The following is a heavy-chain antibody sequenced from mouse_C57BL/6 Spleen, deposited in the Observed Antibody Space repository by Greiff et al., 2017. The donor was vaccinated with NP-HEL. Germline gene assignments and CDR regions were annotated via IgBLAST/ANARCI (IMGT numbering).Heavy chain of an antibody. V-gene: IGHV1-69*01. CDR2: IDPSDSYT. D-gene: IGHD1-1*01. CDR3: ARRSSYVDY. Sequence: QVQLKQPGAELVMPGASVKLSCKASGYTFTSYWMHWVKQRPGQGLEWIGEIDPSDSYTNYNQKFKGKSTLTVDKSSSTAYMPLSSLTSEDSAVYYCARRSSYVDYWGQGTTLTVSS. J-gene: IGHJ2*01. CDR1: GYTFTSYW.